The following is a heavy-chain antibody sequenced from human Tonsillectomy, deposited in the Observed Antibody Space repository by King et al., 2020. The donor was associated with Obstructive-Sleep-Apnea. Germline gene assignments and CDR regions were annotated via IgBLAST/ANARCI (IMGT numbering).Heavy chain of an antibody. D-gene: IGHD5-24*01. Sequence: VQLQESGPGLVKPSGTLSLTCAVSGGSISSTNWWSWVRQPPGKGLRWIGEIHHSGSTNYNPSLKSRVTISVDKSKNQFSLKLTSVTAADPAVYYCARVTWRPYYYVMDVWSQGTTVTVSS. CDR3: ARVTWRPYYYVMDV. CDR1: GGSISSTNW. V-gene: IGHV4-4*02. CDR2: IHHSGST. J-gene: IGHJ6*02.